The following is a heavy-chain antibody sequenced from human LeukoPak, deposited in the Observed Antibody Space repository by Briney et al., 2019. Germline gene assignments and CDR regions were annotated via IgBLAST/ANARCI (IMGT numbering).Heavy chain of an antibody. CDR3: ARLLRGYNYGYDFRSIDY. CDR1: GVSISSSSHY. V-gene: IGHV4-39*01. CDR2: ISYSRST. J-gene: IGHJ4*02. D-gene: IGHD5-18*01. Sequence: PSETLSLTCTVPGVSISSSSHYWGWIRQPPGKGLEWIGSISYSRSTSYNLSIKSRVNISIDTSKIQFSLNLISVTAADTAVYYCARLLRGYNYGYDFRSIDYWGQGTLVTVSS.